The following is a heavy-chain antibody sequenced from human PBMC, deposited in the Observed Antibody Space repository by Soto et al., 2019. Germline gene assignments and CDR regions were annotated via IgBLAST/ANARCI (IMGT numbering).Heavy chain of an antibody. CDR3: ARKTISAAGADHYGLDV. J-gene: IGHJ6*02. CDR1: GFTFSDHY. V-gene: IGHV3-11*01. CDR2: MSSSGATN. Sequence: GGSLRLSCAGSGFTFSDHYMSWVRQAPGQGLEWVSYMSSSGATNYYADSVRGRFTISRDNAKNSQDLQMTSLRAEDTAVYYCARKTISAAGADHYGLDVWGQGTTVTVSS. D-gene: IGHD6-13*01.